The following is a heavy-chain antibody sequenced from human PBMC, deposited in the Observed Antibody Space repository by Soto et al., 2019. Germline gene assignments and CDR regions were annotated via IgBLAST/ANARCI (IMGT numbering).Heavy chain of an antibody. CDR1: GFTFSSYA. CDR2: ISYDGSNK. CDR3: ARDLGSEWELLY. J-gene: IGHJ4*02. Sequence: QVQLVESGGGVVQPGRSLRLSCAASGFTFSSYAMHWVRQAPGKGLEWVAVISYDGSNKYYADSVKGRFTISRDNSKNTLYLQMTSLRAEDTAVYYCARDLGSEWELLYWGQGTLVTVSS. D-gene: IGHD1-26*01. V-gene: IGHV3-30-3*01.